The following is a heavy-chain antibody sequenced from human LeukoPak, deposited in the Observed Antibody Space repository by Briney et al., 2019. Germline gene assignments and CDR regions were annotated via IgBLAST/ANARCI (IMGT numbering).Heavy chain of an antibody. CDR1: GGSFSGYY. CDR2: INHSGST. Sequence: PSETLSLTCAVYGGSFSGYYWSWIRQPPGKGLEWIGEINHSGSTNYNPSLKSRVTISVDTSKNQFSLELSSVTAADTAVYYCARVLEGSSGQHWYFDLWGRGTLVTVSS. D-gene: IGHD6-19*01. CDR3: ARVLEGSSGQHWYFDL. V-gene: IGHV4-34*01. J-gene: IGHJ2*01.